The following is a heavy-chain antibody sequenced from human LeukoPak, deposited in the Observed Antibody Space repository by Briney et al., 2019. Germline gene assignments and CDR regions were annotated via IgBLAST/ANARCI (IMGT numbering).Heavy chain of an antibody. CDR2: IQYDGSNK. D-gene: IGHD3-22*01. CDR1: GFTFSSYG. V-gene: IGHV3-30*02. CDR3: ARGYDSSGYSIDY. Sequence: QTGGSLRLSCAASGFTFSSYGMHWVRQAPGKGLEWVAFIQYDGSNKYYADSVKGRFTISRDNSKNTLYLQMNSLRAEDTAVYYCARGYDSSGYSIDYWGQGTLVTVSS. J-gene: IGHJ4*02.